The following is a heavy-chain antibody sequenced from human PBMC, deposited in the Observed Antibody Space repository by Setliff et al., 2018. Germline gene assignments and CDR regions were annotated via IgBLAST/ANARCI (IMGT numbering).Heavy chain of an antibody. CDR1: GDSIFDNY. CDR3: ASNPRKGRSGGYFYDDPYYYYMDV. D-gene: IGHD1-26*01. CDR2: ISYTGST. V-gene: IGHV4-59*01. J-gene: IGHJ6*03. Sequence: PSETLSLTCSVSGDSIFDNYWSWIRQSPGRGLEWIAYISYTGSTNYNPSLKSRVTISLDTSKNQFSLKLSSVTAADTAVYYCASNPRKGRSGGYFYDDPYYYYMDVWGKGTTVTVSS.